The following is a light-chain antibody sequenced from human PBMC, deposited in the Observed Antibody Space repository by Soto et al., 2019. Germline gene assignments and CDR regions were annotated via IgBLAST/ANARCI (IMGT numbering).Light chain of an antibody. CDR1: QSVSSSY. CDR2: GAS. V-gene: IGKV3-20*01. CDR3: QQYGSSPPFT. Sequence: ELVLTQSPGTLSLSPGERATLSCRASQSVSSSYFAWYQQKPGQAPRLLIYGASNRATGIPDRFSGSGSGADFTLTISRLEPEDFAVYFCQQYGSSPPFTFGQGTKVEIK. J-gene: IGKJ2*01.